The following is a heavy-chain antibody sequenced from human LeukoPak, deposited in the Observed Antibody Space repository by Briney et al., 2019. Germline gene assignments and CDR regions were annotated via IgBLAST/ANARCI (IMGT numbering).Heavy chain of an antibody. CDR1: GYTFTSYY. D-gene: IGHD3-16*02. Sequence: ASVKVSCKASGYTFTSYYMHWVRQAPGQGLEWMGIINPSGGSTSYAQKFQGRVTMTRDMSTSTVYMELSSLRSEDTAVYYCARGGGLGELSLVYFDYWGQGTLVTVSS. CDR3: ARGGGLGELSLVYFDY. J-gene: IGHJ4*02. CDR2: INPSGGST. V-gene: IGHV1-46*01.